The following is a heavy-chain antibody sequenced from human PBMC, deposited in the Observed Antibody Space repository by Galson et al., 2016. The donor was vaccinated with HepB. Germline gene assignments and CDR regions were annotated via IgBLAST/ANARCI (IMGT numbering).Heavy chain of an antibody. CDR3: ASYFSNYVSY. J-gene: IGHJ4*02. CDR2: IKEDGSEK. Sequence: SLRLSCATSGLTFSRYWMSWVRQAPGKVLEWVANIKEDGSEKNYVASVKGRFTISRDNAKNSMYLQMNSLRAEDTAVYYCASYFSNYVSYWGQGTLVTVSS. V-gene: IGHV3-7*01. D-gene: IGHD4-11*01. CDR1: GLTFSRYW.